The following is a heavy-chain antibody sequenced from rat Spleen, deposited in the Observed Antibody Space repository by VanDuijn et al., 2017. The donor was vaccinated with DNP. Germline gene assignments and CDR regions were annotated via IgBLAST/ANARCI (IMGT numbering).Heavy chain of an antibody. D-gene: IGHD1-11*01. CDR1: GFTFSDYY. V-gene: IGHV5-25*01. Sequence: EVQLVESGGGLVQPGRSLKLSCAASGFTFSDYYMAWIRQVPGKGLEWVASITSSGGSTYYPDSVKGRFTISRDNAKNTLYLQMNSLRSEDTATYYCARGGLATEGAYWGQGTLVTVSS. J-gene: IGHJ3*01. CDR3: ARGGLATEGAY. CDR2: ITSSGGST.